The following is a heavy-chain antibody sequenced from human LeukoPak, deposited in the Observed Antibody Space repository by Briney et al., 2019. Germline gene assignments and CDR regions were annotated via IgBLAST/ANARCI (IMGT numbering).Heavy chain of an antibody. CDR2: INHSGST. D-gene: IGHD3-22*01. J-gene: IGHJ4*02. Sequence: SETLSLTWAVYGGFFSGYYWSWMRQPPGEGLEWIGEINHSGSTNYNPSLKSRVTISVDTSKNQFSLKLSSVTAAYTAVYYCARGIRDYDSSGYYFDYWGQGTLVTVSS. CDR3: ARGIRDYDSSGYYFDY. CDR1: GGFFSGYY. V-gene: IGHV4-34*01.